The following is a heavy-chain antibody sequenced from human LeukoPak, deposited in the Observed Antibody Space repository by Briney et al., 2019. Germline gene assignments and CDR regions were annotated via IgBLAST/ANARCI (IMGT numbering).Heavy chain of an antibody. Sequence: AGGSLRLSCAASGFTFSSYWMSWVRQAPGKGLEWVANIKQDGSEKYYVDSVKGRFTISRDNAKKSLSLQMNSLRADDTAVYHCARDGTPFDFWGQGTLVTVSS. CDR1: GFTFSSYW. CDR2: IKQDGSEK. CDR3: ARDGTPFDF. V-gene: IGHV3-7*01. J-gene: IGHJ4*02.